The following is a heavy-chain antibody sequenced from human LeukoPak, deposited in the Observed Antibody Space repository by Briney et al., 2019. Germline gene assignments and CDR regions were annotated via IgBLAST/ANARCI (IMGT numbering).Heavy chain of an antibody. CDR3: ARGGVVVITTADY. J-gene: IGHJ4*02. CDR1: GFTFSSYS. CDR2: ISSSSSYI. V-gene: IGHV3-21*04. D-gene: IGHD3-22*01. Sequence: GGSLRLSCAASGFTFSSYSMNWVRQAPGKGLEWVSSISSSSSYIYYADSVKGRFTISRDNAKNSLYLQMNSLRAEDTAVYYCARGGVVVITTADYWGQGTLVTVSS.